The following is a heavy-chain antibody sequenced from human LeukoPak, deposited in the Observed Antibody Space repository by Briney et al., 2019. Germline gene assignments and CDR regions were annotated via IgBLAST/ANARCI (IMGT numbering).Heavy chain of an antibody. Sequence: ASVKVSCKASGYTFTSYGISWVRQAPGQGLEWMGRISAYNGNTNYAQKLQGRVTMTTDTSTSTAYMELRSLRSDDTAVYYCARDSWWLGLDTAMVEFDYWGQGTLVTVSS. CDR2: ISAYNGNT. CDR3: ARDSWWLGLDTAMVEFDY. V-gene: IGHV1-18*01. J-gene: IGHJ4*02. D-gene: IGHD5-18*01. CDR1: GYTFTSYG.